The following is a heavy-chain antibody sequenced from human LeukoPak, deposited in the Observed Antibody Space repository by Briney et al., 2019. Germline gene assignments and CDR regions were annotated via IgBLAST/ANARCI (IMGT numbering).Heavy chain of an antibody. Sequence: GGSLKLSCAASGFTFSGSAIHCVRQSFGKGLEWIGHIDKEKNSYATASAYAVSVEGRFTVSRDDSKNMAFPQMSGLKTEDTALYFCTRDSGTYNWLDPWGQGTLVTVSS. CDR2: IDKEKNSYATAS. CDR3: TRDSGTYNWLDP. D-gene: IGHD1-26*01. CDR1: GFTFSGSA. V-gene: IGHV3-73*01. J-gene: IGHJ5*02.